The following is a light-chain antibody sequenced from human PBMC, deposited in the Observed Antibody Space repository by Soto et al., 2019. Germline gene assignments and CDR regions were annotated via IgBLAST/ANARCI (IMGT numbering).Light chain of an antibody. V-gene: IGLV8-61*01. CDR3: ALFMGNGIAV. CDR2: STS. CDR1: SGSVSTAHN. J-gene: IGLJ1*01. Sequence: QTVVTQESSFSVSPGGTVTITCGLISGSVSTAHNPNWYQQTPGQAPRTLIYSTSTRSSGVPDRFSGSILGNKAALTITGAQADDESYYYCALFMGNGIAVFGTGTKVTVL.